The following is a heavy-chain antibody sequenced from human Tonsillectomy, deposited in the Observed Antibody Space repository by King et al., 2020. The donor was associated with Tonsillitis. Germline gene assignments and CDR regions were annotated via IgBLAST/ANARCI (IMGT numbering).Heavy chain of an antibody. CDR1: GFTFNIYA. D-gene: IGHD5-18*01. V-gene: IGHV3-23*04. CDR2: ISGSGGST. Sequence: VQLVEFGGGLVQPGGSLRLSCAASGFTFNIYAMSWVRQAPGKGLEWVSAISGSGGSTYYADSVKGRFTISRDNSKNTLFLQMNSLRVEDTAVYYCAKDNSYGTPWYRYYMDVWGKGTTVTVSS. J-gene: IGHJ6*03. CDR3: AKDNSYGTPWYRYYMDV.